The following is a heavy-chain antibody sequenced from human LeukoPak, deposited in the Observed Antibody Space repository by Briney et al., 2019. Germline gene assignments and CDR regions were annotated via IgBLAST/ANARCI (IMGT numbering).Heavy chain of an antibody. CDR2: MNPNSGNT. Sequence: GASVKVSCKASGYTFTSYDINWVRQATGQGLEWMGWMNPNSGNTGYAQKFQGRVTITRNTSISTAYMELSSLRSEDTAVYYCARGAVGVRLLHMDWFDPWGQGTLVTVSS. CDR1: GYTFTSYD. V-gene: IGHV1-8*03. D-gene: IGHD2-15*01. J-gene: IGHJ5*02. CDR3: ARGAVGVRLLHMDWFDP.